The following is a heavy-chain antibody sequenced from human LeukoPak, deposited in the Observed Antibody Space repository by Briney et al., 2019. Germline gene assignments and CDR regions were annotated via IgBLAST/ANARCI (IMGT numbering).Heavy chain of an antibody. CDR2: IYYSGST. D-gene: IGHD6-19*01. CDR3: ARGAVAGTGTFDY. Sequence: PSETLSLTCTVSGGSINISSYYWGWIRQPPGKGLEWIGSIYYSGSTYYNPSPKSRVTISVDTSKNQCSLKLSSVTAADTAVYYCARGAVAGTGTFDYWGQGTLVTVSS. CDR1: GGSINISSYY. V-gene: IGHV4-39*01. J-gene: IGHJ4*02.